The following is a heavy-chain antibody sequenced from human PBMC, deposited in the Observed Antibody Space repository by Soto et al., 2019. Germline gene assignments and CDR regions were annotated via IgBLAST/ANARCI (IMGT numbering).Heavy chain of an antibody. J-gene: IGHJ6*02. CDR1: GFTFSSYA. Sequence: EVQLLESGGGLVQPGGSLRLSCAASGFTFSSYAVSWVRQAPGKGLEWVSVISGSGDSTYYADSVRGRFTISRDNSKNTLYLQRNSLRAEDTAVYYCAKDRDGAAAGPTKFYGMDVWGPGTTVTVSS. CDR3: AKDRDGAAAGPTKFYGMDV. V-gene: IGHV3-23*01. D-gene: IGHD6-13*01. CDR2: ISGSGDST.